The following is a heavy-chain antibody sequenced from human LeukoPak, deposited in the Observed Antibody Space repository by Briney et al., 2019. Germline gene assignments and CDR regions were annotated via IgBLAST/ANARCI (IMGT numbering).Heavy chain of an antibody. V-gene: IGHV3-7*05. D-gene: IGHD5-18*01. CDR3: TKGTIWLPFDY. CDR1: GFTFSSYW. Sequence: GGSLRLSCAASGFTFSSYWMSWVRQAPGKGLEWVANIKQDGSEKYYVDSVNGRFTISRDNAKNSLYLQMNSLRAEDTAVYYCTKGTIWLPFDYWGQGTLVTVSS. J-gene: IGHJ4*02. CDR2: IKQDGSEK.